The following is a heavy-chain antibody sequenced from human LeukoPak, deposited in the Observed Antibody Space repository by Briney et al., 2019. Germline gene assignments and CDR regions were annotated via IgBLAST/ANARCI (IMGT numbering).Heavy chain of an antibody. CDR1: GFSVSSNY. D-gene: IGHD3-16*01. CDR3: ARETGWGAFDI. CDR2: IYSGGRT. J-gene: IGHJ3*02. Sequence: GGSLRLSCAASGFSVSSNYMSWVRQAPGKGLEWVSIIYSGGRTFYADSVKGRFTISRDNAKNSLYLQMNSLRAEDTAVYYCARETGWGAFDIWGQGTMVTVSS. V-gene: IGHV3-53*01.